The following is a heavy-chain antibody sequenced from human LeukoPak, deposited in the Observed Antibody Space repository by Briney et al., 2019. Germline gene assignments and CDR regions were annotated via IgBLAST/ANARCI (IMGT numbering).Heavy chain of an antibody. D-gene: IGHD6-13*01. V-gene: IGHV1-46*01. CDR2: INPSGGST. Sequence: ASVKVSCKASGYTFTSYYMHWVRQAPGQGLEWMGIINPSGGSTSYAQKFQGRVTMTRGTSTSTVYMELSSLRSEDTAVYYCARDRKGGSRSDAFDIWGQGTMVTVSS. J-gene: IGHJ3*02. CDR1: GYTFTSYY. CDR3: ARDRKGGSRSDAFDI.